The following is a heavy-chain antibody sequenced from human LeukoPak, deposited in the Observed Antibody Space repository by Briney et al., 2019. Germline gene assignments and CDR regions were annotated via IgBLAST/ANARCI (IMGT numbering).Heavy chain of an antibody. Sequence: SETLSLTCSVSGGCISNYYWSWFRKSPGKRLDWIGHIYYTGSTTYNPSLKSRVTISVDTSRNQFSLKVNSVTAADTAVYYCARHKFGRGLDYWGQGTLVTVSS. D-gene: IGHD3-10*01. CDR3: ARHKFGRGLDY. J-gene: IGHJ4*02. V-gene: IGHV4-59*08. CDR2: IYYTGST. CDR1: GGCISNYY.